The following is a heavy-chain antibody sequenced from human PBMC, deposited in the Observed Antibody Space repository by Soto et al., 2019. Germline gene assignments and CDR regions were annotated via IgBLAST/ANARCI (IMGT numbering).Heavy chain of an antibody. CDR3: ARGVGSSTPRY. CDR1: GGSISVYY. D-gene: IGHD2-2*01. J-gene: IGHJ4*02. CDR2: IYASGSP. Sequence: SETLSLTCTISGGSISVYYWSWIRQSPGQALEWIGYIYASGSPYYNPSLRSRVLISADTSKNQVSLELTSATAEDTAVYFCARGVGSSTPRYWGRGNLVTVSS. V-gene: IGHV4-59*01.